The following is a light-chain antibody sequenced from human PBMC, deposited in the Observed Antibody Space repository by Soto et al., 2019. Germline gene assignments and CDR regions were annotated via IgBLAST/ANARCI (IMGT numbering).Light chain of an antibody. CDR2: DVN. J-gene: IGLJ3*02. CDR1: SSDVGANNY. Sequence: QSALTQPAPVSGSPGQSITISCTGTSSDVGANNYVSWYQQHPGKAPKFLVYDVNNRPSGVSDRFSGSKSGNTASLTISGLQAEDEGDYYCSAYTPSSTWVFGGGTQLTVL. V-gene: IGLV2-14*01. CDR3: SAYTPSSTWV.